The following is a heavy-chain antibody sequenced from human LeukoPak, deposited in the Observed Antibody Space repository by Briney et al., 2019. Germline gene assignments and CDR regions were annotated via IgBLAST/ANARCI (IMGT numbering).Heavy chain of an antibody. D-gene: IGHD3-10*01. CDR1: GYTFPTYG. V-gene: IGHV1-18*01. CDR2: ISAYNGNT. Sequence: ASVKVSCKASGYTFPTYGISWVRQAPGQGLEWMGWISAYNGNTNYPQKLQGRVTMTTDTSTSTAYMELRSLRSDDTAVYYCASYGSGRVDYWGQGTLVTVSS. J-gene: IGHJ4*02. CDR3: ASYGSGRVDY.